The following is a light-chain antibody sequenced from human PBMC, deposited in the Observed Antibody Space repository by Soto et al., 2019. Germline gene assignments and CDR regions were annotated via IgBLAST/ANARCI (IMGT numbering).Light chain of an antibody. CDR3: QQYGSSPT. J-gene: IGKJ1*01. V-gene: IGKV3-20*01. CDR2: GAS. Sequence: EIIMTQSPVTLSVSPWETATLSCRASQSVNSNLAWYQQKPGQAPRLLIYGASSRATGIPDRFSGSGSGTDFTLTISRLEPEDFAVYYCQQYGSSPTFGQGTKVDIK. CDR1: QSVNSN.